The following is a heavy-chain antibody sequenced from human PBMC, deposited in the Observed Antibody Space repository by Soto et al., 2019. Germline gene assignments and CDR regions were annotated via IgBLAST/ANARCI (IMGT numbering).Heavy chain of an antibody. D-gene: IGHD2-15*01. CDR2: ISGGGSGA. J-gene: IGHJ4*01. CDR3: ALDRWWYTH. Sequence: EVQLLESGGGLVQPGGSLRLSCTASGFTFSDHAMTWVRQAPGKGLEWLSGISGGGSGAYYADSVKGRFTVSRAHSNNTLFLQMGSLRVDDTAVYYCALDRWWYTHWGDGTLVTVSS. V-gene: IGHV3-23*01. CDR1: GFTFSDHA.